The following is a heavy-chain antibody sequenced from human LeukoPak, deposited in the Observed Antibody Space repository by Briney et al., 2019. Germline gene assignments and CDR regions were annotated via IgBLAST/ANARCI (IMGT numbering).Heavy chain of an antibody. Sequence: SETLSLTCAVSGGSISSGGYSWSWIRQPPGKGLEWIGYIYHSGSTYYNPSLKSRVTISVDRSKNQFSLKLSSVTAADTAVYYCASQYSSGWYYFDYWGQGTLVTVSS. J-gene: IGHJ4*02. CDR2: IYHSGST. CDR3: ASQYSSGWYYFDY. D-gene: IGHD6-19*01. CDR1: GGSISSGGYS. V-gene: IGHV4-30-2*01.